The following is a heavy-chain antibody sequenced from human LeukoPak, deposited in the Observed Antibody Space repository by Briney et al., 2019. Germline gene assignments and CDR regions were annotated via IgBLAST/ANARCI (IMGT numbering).Heavy chain of an antibody. D-gene: IGHD3-10*01. V-gene: IGHV4-38-2*02. CDR3: ARGRLEYYGSGIRY. CDR1: GYSISSGYY. Sequence: SETLSLTCTVSGYSISSGYYWGWIRQPPGKGLEWIGSIYHSGSTNYNPSLKSRVTISVDTSKNQFSLKLSSVTAADTAVYYCARGRLEYYGSGIRYWGQGTLVTVSS. J-gene: IGHJ4*02. CDR2: IYHSGST.